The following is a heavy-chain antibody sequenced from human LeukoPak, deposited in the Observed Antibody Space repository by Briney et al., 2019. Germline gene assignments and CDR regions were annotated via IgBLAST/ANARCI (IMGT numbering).Heavy chain of an antibody. J-gene: IGHJ4*02. CDR3: ARDFEERGYYLADFDY. D-gene: IGHD3-22*01. V-gene: IGHV3-21*06. CDR2: ISTSSSFI. CDR1: GFTFSAYI. Sequence: GGSLRLSCAGSGFTFSAYIMNWVRQAPGKGLEWVSSISTSSSFIYYADSVKGRFTISRDNAKNSLYLQMNSLRADDTAVYYCARDFEERGYYLADFDYWGQGTLVTVSP.